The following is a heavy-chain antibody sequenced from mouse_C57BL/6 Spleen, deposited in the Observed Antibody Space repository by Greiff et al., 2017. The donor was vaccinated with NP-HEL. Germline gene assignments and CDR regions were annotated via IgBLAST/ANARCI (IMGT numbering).Heavy chain of an antibody. CDR3: ARGGVPLGWCAY. D-gene: IGHD4-1*01. V-gene: IGHV1-82*01. Sequence: VQLQQSGPELVKPGASVKISCKASGYAFSSSLMNWVKQRPGKGLEWIGRIYPGDGDTNYNGKFKGKATLTADKSSSTAYMQLSSLTSEDSAVYFCARGGVPLGWCAYRGQEGLGTVSA. CDR1: GYAFSSSL. J-gene: IGHJ3*01. CDR2: IYPGDGDT.